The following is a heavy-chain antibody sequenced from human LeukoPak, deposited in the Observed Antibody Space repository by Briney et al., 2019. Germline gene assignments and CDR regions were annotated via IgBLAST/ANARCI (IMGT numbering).Heavy chain of an antibody. D-gene: IGHD6-19*01. CDR3: ARVSSGWNSENHFDY. CDR1: GGSISRYY. J-gene: IGHJ4*02. CDR2: IYYSGST. V-gene: IGHV4-59*01. Sequence: SEILSLTCTVSGGSISRYYWSWIRQPPGKGLEWIGYIYYSGSTNYNPSLKSRVTISVDTSKNQFSLKLSSVTAADTAVYYCARVSSGWNSENHFDYWGQGTLVTVSS.